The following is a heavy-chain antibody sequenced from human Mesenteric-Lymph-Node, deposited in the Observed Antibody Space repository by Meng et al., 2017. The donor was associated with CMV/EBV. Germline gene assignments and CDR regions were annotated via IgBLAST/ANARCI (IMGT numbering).Heavy chain of an antibody. D-gene: IGHD1-26*01. CDR1: GFTVSSNY. V-gene: IGHV3-53*01. J-gene: IGHJ2*01. CDR3: ARGKWGGNWYLDL. Sequence: GESLKISCAASGFTVSSNYMSWVRQAPGKGLECLSLLYSEGSTYYADSVKGRFTISRDNSKNTLYFQINNLRAEDTAVYYCARGKWGGNWYLDLWGRGTLVTVSS. CDR2: LYSEGST.